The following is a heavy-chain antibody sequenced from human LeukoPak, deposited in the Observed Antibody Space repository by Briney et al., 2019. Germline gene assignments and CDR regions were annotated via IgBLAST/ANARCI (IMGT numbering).Heavy chain of an antibody. CDR3: AREWYTWSGDNGMDV. D-gene: IGHD3-10*01. CDR2: IKQDGSEK. Sequence: GGSLRLSCAASGFTFSSYWMSWVRQAPGKGLEWVANIKQDGSEKYYVDSVKGRFTISRDNAKNSLYLQMNSLRAEDTAVYYCAREWYTWSGDNGMDVWGQGTTVTASS. V-gene: IGHV3-7*01. J-gene: IGHJ6*02. CDR1: GFTFSSYW.